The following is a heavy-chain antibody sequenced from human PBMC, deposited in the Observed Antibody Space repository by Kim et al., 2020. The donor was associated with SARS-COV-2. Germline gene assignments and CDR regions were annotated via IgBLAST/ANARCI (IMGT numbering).Heavy chain of an antibody. J-gene: IGHJ6*02. V-gene: IGHV4-59*08. D-gene: IGHD4-17*01. CDR3: ARHDGDYGVAMDV. Sequence: YNPSLGSRVSISVDTQMSHFALRLASVTAADTAMYYCARHDGDYGVAMDVWGRGTMVTVSS.